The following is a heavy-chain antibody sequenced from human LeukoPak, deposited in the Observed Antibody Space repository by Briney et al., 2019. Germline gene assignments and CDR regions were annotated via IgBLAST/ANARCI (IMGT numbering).Heavy chain of an antibody. CDR1: GFSFSSYA. J-gene: IGHJ3*02. D-gene: IGHD3-16*01. CDR3: AKGKINHDGAYDI. Sequence: GGSLRLSCAASGFSFSSYAMSWVRQAPGKGLEWVSDICGSICGRIGSTDYADSVKGRFTIPRDNSKKTVYLQMNSLRAEDTAVYYCAKGKINHDGAYDIWGQGTMVTVSS. V-gene: IGHV3-23*01. CDR2: ICGSICGRIGST.